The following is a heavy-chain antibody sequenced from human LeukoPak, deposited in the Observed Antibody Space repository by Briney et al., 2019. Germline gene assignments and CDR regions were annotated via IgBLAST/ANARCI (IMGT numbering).Heavy chain of an antibody. CDR2: IIPIFGTA. D-gene: IGHD2-2*01. CDR1: GGTFSSYA. Sequence: ASVKVSCKASGGTFSSYAISWVRQAPGQGLEWMGGIIPIFGTANYAQKFQGRVTITTDESTSTAYMELSSLRSEDTAVYYCARLGGYCSSTSCTNFDYWGQGTLVTVS. V-gene: IGHV1-69*05. J-gene: IGHJ4*02. CDR3: ARLGGYCSSTSCTNFDY.